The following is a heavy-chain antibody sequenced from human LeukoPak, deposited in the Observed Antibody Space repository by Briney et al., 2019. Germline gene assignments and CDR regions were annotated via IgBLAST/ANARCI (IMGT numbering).Heavy chain of an antibody. V-gene: IGHV4-34*01. CDR3: ARGGYDILTGPRIFDY. Sequence: SETLSLTCAVYGGSFSGYYWSWIRQPPGKGLEWIGEINHSGSTNYNPSLKSRVTISVDTSKNQFSLKLSPVTAADTAVYYCARGGYDILTGPRIFDYWGQGTLVTVSS. CDR1: GGSFSGYY. CDR2: INHSGST. J-gene: IGHJ4*02. D-gene: IGHD3-9*01.